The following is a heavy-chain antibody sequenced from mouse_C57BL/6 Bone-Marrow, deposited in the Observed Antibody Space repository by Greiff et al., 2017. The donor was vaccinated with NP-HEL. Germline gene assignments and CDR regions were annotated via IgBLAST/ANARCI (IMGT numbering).Heavy chain of an antibody. Sequence: EVQLVESGGGLVKPGGSLKLSCAASGFTFSSYAMSWVRQTPEKRLEWVATISDGGSYTYYPDNVKGRFTISRDNAKNNLYLQMSHLKSEDTAMYYCARSLYLYYFDYWGQGTTLTVSS. D-gene: IGHD6-1*01. V-gene: IGHV5-4*01. CDR1: GFTFSSYA. CDR3: ARSLYLYYFDY. CDR2: ISDGGSYT. J-gene: IGHJ2*01.